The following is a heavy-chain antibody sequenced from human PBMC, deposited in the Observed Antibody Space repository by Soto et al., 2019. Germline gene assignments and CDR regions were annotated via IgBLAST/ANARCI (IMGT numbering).Heavy chain of an antibody. J-gene: IGHJ6*02. CDR3: ARVAFSYFGMDV. V-gene: IGHV4-4*07. Sequence: SETLSLTCIVPGGAIISYYWSWVRQPAGKGLEWIGRVFSSGSTNYNASLKSRVTMSIDTSKNEVSLTLRSVTAADTGVYYCARVAFSYFGMDVWGPGTTVTVS. CDR1: GGAIISYY. CDR2: VFSSGST. D-gene: IGHD3-3*02.